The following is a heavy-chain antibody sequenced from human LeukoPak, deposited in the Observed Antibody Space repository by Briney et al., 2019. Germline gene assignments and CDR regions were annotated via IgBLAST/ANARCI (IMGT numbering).Heavy chain of an antibody. V-gene: IGHV3-15*01. J-gene: IGHJ3*02. Sequence: GGSLRLSCAASGFTFSVTWMSWVRQAPGRWLEWVGRFKSKAAGGTTDYAAPVAGRFTISRDDSKNMLYLQMNSLKTEDTAVYYCTRGAPQADVFDIWGQGTMVTVSS. CDR1: GFTFSVTW. D-gene: IGHD1-26*01. CDR2: FKSKAAGGTT. CDR3: TRGAPQADVFDI.